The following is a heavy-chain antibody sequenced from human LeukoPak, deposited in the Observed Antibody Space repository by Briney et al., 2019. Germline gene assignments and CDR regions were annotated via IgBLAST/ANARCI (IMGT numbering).Heavy chain of an antibody. J-gene: IGHJ3*02. Sequence: GGSLRLSCAASGFTFSSYWMHWVRQAPGKGLVWVSRINSDGSSTSYADSVKGRFTISRDNARNTLYLQMNSLRAEDTAVYYCARDGDGRFDAFDIWGQGTMVTVSS. CDR1: GFTFSSYW. CDR2: INSDGSST. CDR3: ARDGDGRFDAFDI. D-gene: IGHD7-27*01. V-gene: IGHV3-74*01.